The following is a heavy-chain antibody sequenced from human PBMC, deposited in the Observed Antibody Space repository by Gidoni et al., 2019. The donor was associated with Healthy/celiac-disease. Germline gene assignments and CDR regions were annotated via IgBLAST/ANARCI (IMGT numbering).Heavy chain of an antibody. CDR3: ARGGKDFDY. J-gene: IGHJ4*02. D-gene: IGHD1-26*01. Sequence: QVQLQESGPGLVKPSATLSLTCTVSGGSISSYYWSWIRQPPGKGLEWIGYIYYSGSTNYNPSLKSRVTISVDTSKNQFSLKLSSVTAADTAVYYCARGGKDFDYWGQGTLVTVSS. CDR2: IYYSGST. V-gene: IGHV4-59*01. CDR1: GGSISSYY.